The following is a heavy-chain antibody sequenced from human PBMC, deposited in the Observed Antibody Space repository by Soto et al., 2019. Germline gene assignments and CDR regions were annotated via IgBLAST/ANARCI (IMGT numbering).Heavy chain of an antibody. CDR1: GGSISSCGYY. Sequence: QVQLQESGPGLVKPSQTLSLTCTVSGGSISSCGYYWNWIRQHPGKGREWIGYINYSGSTYYNPPLTSRVTISVDPSTHQFSLEMGSVTAADTAVYYCARSVFHWGQGTLVTVSS. J-gene: IGHJ4*02. V-gene: IGHV4-31*03. CDR2: INYSGST. D-gene: IGHD3-10*02. CDR3: ARSVFH.